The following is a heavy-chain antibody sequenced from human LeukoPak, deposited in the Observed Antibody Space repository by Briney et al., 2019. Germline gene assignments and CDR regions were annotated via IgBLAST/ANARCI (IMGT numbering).Heavy chain of an antibody. V-gene: IGHV3-21*01. CDR3: ARGHSRGWYSVFDY. CDR1: GFTFSSYS. Sequence: KSGGSLRLSCAASGFTFSSYSMNWVRQAPGKGLEWVSSISSSSSYIYYADSVKGRFTISRDNAKNSLYLQMNSLRAEDTAVYYCARGHSRGWYSVFDYWGQGTLVTVSS. CDR2: ISSSSSYI. D-gene: IGHD6-19*01. J-gene: IGHJ4*02.